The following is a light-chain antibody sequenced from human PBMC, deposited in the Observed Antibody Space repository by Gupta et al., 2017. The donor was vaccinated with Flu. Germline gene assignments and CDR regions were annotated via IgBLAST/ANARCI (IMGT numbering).Light chain of an antibody. CDR3: QQYDNLPYT. CDR1: QDISNY. J-gene: IGKJ2*01. V-gene: IGKV1-33*01. Sequence: DIQMTQSPSSLSASVGDRVTITCQASQDISNYLNWYQQKPGKAPKLLMYDASNLETGVPSRFSGSGSGTDFTFTISSLQPEDIATYYYQQYDNLPYTFGQGTKLEIK. CDR2: DAS.